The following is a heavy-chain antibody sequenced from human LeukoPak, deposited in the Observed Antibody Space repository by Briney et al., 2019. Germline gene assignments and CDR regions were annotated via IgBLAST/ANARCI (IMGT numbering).Heavy chain of an antibody. V-gene: IGHV4-39*01. D-gene: IGHD3-10*01. CDR1: GDSISSSSYY. Sequence: SETLSLTCTISGDSISSSSYYWGWIRQPPGKGLEWIGSIYYSGSTYYNPSLKSRVTISVDTSKNQFSLKLSSVTAADTAVYYCARQGGSGSYYKGIFYWGQGTLVTVSS. J-gene: IGHJ4*02. CDR3: ARQGGSGSYYKGIFY. CDR2: IYYSGST.